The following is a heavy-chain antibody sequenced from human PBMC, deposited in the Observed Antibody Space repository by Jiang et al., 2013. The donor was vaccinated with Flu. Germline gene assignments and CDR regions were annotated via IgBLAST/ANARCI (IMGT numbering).Heavy chain of an antibody. V-gene: IGHV2-5*02. D-gene: IGHD5-18*01. J-gene: IGHJ5*02. CDR2: IQWDDDK. CDR3: AHGRYGRNWFDP. Sequence: KPTQTLTLTCTFSGFSLSTSEVGVGWIRQPPGKALEWLALIQWDDDKRYSPSLKSRLTITKDTSKNQVVLTMTNMDPVDTATYYCAHGRYGRNWFDPWGQGTLVTVSS. CDR1: GFSLSTSEVG.